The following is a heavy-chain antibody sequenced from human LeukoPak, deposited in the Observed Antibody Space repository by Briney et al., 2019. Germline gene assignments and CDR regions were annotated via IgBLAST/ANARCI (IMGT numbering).Heavy chain of an antibody. CDR3: ARDDGSLFFDP. V-gene: IGHV4-59*12. Sequence: SETLSLTCTVSGGSISSYYWSWIRQPPGKGLEWIGYIYYSGSTNYNPSLKSRVTISVDTSKNQFSLKLSSVTAADTAVYYCARDDGSLFFDPWGQGTLVTVSS. J-gene: IGHJ5*02. CDR1: GGSISSYY. D-gene: IGHD2-15*01. CDR2: IYYSGST.